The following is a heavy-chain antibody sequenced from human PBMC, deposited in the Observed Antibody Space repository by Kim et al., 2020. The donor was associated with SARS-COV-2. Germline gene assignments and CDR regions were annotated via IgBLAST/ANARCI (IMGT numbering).Heavy chain of an antibody. J-gene: IGHJ3*02. Sequence: KGRFTISRDNSKNTLYLQMNGLSAEDTSVYYCARFIYVWGSYREAGAFDIWGQGTMVTVSS. CDR3: ARFIYVWGSYREAGAFDI. V-gene: IGHV3-23*01. D-gene: IGHD3-16*02.